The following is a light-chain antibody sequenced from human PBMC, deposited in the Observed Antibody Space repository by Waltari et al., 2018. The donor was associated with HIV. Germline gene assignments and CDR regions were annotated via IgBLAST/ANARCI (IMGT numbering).Light chain of an antibody. V-gene: IGKV3-15*01. CDR2: GTS. CDR1: QSVSSN. CDR3: QQYNDWPFT. J-gene: IGKJ3*01. Sequence: EVVMTQSPAPLAVSSGESATLSCKASQSVSSNLAWYQQKPGQAPRLLIYGTSTRATGIPARFSGSGSGTEFTLTISSLQSEDFAVYSCQQYNDWPFTFGPGTKVDMK.